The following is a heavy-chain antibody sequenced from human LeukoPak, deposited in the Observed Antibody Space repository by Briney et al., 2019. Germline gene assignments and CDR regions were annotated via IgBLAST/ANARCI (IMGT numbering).Heavy chain of an antibody. D-gene: IGHD1-1*01. CDR1: GMIISGSW. Sequence: GGSLRLPCAASGMIISGSWMHWVRQAPGKGLVWVSRIKGDGSTTSYADSVRGRFTISRDNAKNTVYLQMNSLRAEDTAVYYCARSDNLDYWGQGTLVTVSS. J-gene: IGHJ4*02. CDR3: ARSDNLDY. CDR2: IKGDGSTT. V-gene: IGHV3-74*01.